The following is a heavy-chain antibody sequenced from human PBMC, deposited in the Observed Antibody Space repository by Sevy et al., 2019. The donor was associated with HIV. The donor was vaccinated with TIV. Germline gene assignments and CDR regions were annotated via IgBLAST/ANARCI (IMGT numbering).Heavy chain of an antibody. J-gene: IGHJ4*02. CDR3: AREGCTKPHDY. D-gene: IGHD2-8*01. Sequence: GGSLRLSCSASGSTFSKYSMSWVRQPPGKGLEWVSTLSFGCGEINYADSVKGRFTISRDNSKSSVYLQMNNLRPEDTAVYYCAREGCTKPHDYWGQGTLVTVSS. CDR1: GSTFSKYS. CDR2: LSFGCGEI. V-gene: IGHV3-23*01.